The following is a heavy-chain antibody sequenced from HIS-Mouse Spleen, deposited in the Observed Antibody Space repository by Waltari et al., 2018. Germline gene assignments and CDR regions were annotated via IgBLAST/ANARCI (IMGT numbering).Heavy chain of an antibody. CDR1: GGSISSSSYY. CDR2: IYYSGST. Sequence: QLQLQESGPGLVKPSETLSLTCTVSGGSISSSSYYWAWIRPPPGKGLEWIGSIYYSGSTYYNPSLKSRVTISVDTSKNQFSLKLSSVTAADTAVYYCARHNLNYWYFDLWGRGTLVTVSS. J-gene: IGHJ2*01. V-gene: IGHV4-39*01. CDR3: ARHNLNYWYFDL.